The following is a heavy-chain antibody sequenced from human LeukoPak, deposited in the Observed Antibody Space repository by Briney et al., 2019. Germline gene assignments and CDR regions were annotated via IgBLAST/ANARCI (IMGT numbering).Heavy chain of an antibody. J-gene: IGHJ4*02. CDR2: ISSTSSYI. V-gene: IGHV3-21*01. Sequence: GGSLRLSCAASGFTFGGYSMNWVRQAPGKGLEWVSSISSTSSYIYYADSVKGRFTISRDNAKNSLFLQMNNVRVEDAAVYFCARDGRSAWYEDSWGQGTLVTVSS. CDR3: ARDGRSAWYEDS. D-gene: IGHD6-13*01. CDR1: GFTFGGYS.